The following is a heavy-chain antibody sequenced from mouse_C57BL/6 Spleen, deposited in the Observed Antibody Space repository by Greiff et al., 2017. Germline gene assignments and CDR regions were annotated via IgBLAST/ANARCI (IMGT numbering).Heavy chain of an antibody. CDR2: IYPGSGNT. J-gene: IGHJ4*01. D-gene: IGHD1-1*01. Sequence: VQLQQSGAELVRPGASVKLSCKASGYTFTDYYINWVKQRPGQGLEWIARIYPGSGNTYYNEKFKGKATLTAEKSSSTAYMQLSSLTSEDSAVYFSARRYYGSSYGYAMDYWGQGASVTVSS. CDR1: GYTFTDYY. CDR3: ARRYYGSSYGYAMDY. V-gene: IGHV1-76*01.